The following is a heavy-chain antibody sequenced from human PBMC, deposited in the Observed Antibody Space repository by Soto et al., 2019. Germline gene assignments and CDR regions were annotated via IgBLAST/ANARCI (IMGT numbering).Heavy chain of an antibody. CDR3: ARGMKTAVFYGMDV. J-gene: IGHJ6*02. CDR1: GFTFSSYG. V-gene: IGHV3-33*01. D-gene: IGHD2-2*01. Sequence: GGSLRLSCAASGFTFSSYGMHWVRQAPGKGLEWVAVIWYDGSNKYYADSVKGRFTISRDNSKNTLYLQMNSLRAEDTAVYYCARGMKTAVFYGMDVWGQGTTVTVS. CDR2: IWYDGSNK.